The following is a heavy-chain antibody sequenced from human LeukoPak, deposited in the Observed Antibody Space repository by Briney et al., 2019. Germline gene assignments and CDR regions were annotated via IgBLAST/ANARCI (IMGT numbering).Heavy chain of an antibody. CDR1: GGSISSYY. J-gene: IGHJ6*02. CDR2: IYYSGST. D-gene: IGHD6-19*01. CDR3: ATRLVNEPYYYCGMDV. Sequence: SETLSLTCTVSGGSISSYYWSWIRQPPGKGLEWIGYIYYSGSTNYNPSLKSRVTISVDTSKNQFSLKLSSVTAADTAVYYCATRLVNEPYYYCGMDVWGQGTTVTVSS. V-gene: IGHV4-59*08.